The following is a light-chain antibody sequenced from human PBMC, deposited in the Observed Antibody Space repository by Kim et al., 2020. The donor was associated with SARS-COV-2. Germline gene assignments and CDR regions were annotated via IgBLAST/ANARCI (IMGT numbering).Light chain of an antibody. CDR1: QSISSS. J-gene: IGKJ2*01. CDR2: GAS. V-gene: IGKV3-15*01. CDR3: QQYYNWPPFT. Sequence: VSPGERATLSGRASQSISSSLAWYQQTPGQAPRLLIYGASTRATGIPARFSGSGSGTEFTLTISSLQSEDFAVYYCQQYYNWPPFTFGQGTKLEIK.